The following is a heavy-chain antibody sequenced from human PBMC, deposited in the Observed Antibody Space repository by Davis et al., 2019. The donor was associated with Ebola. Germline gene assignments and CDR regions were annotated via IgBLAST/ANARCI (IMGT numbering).Heavy chain of an antibody. J-gene: IGHJ4*02. V-gene: IGHV1-69*04. D-gene: IGHD5-12*01. CDR3: ARDPRPFIVATGYFDY. CDR1: GGTFSSYA. CDR2: IIPILGIA. Sequence: AASVKVSCKASGGTFSSYAISWVRQAPGQGLEWMGRIIPILGIANYAQKFQGRVTITADKSTSTAYMELSSLRSEDTAVYYCARDPRPFIVATGYFDYWGQGTLVTVSS.